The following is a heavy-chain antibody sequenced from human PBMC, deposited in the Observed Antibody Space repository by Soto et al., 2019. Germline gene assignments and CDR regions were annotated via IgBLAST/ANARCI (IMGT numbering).Heavy chain of an antibody. CDR2: ISGSGGST. D-gene: IGHD3-22*01. J-gene: IGHJ4*02. CDR3: AKEYDRSGYYPDY. V-gene: IGHV3-23*01. CDR1: GFTFSSYA. Sequence: EAQLLESGGGLVQPGGSLRLSCAASGFTFSSYAMTWVRQAPGKGLEWVSGISGSGGSTYFADSVKGGFTISRDNSKNTLYLQMSSLRAEDTAVYYCAKEYDRSGYYPDYWGQGTLVTVSS.